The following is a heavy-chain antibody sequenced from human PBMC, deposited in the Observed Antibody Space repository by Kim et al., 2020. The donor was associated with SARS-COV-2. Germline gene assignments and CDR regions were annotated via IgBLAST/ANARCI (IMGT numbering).Heavy chain of an antibody. Sequence: GGSLRLSCAASGFTFSAYWMHWVRQAPGKGLVWVSRNKPDGSTTYYADSVKGRFTVSRDNAKNTLYLQMNSLRDEDTAFYYCARSDNFDSWGQGTLVTVS. D-gene: IGHD2-15*01. CDR2: NKPDGSTT. V-gene: IGHV3-74*01. CDR3: ARSDNFDS. CDR1: GFTFSAYW. J-gene: IGHJ4*02.